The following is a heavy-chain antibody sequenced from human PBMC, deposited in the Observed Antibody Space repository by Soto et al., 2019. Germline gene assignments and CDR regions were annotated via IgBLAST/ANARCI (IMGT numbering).Heavy chain of an antibody. CDR3: ARAITYCGGDCYPSAFDI. D-gene: IGHD2-21*02. CDR2: INPNSGGT. CDR1: GYTFTGYY. J-gene: IGHJ3*02. Sequence: ASVKVSCKASGYTFTGYYMHWVRQAPGQGLEWMGWINPNSGGTNYAQKFQGWVTMTRDTSISTAYMELSRLRSDDTAVYYCARAITYCGGDCYPSAFDIWGQGTMVTVS. V-gene: IGHV1-2*04.